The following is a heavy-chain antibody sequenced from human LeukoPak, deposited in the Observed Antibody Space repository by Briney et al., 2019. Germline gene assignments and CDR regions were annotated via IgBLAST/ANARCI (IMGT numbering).Heavy chain of an antibody. J-gene: IGHJ3*02. D-gene: IGHD3-10*01. V-gene: IGHV4-59*01. CDR2: IYYSGST. CDR3: ARDRYYGSGRRAFDI. CDR1: GGSISSYY. Sequence: LETLSLTCTVSGGSISSYYWSWIRQPPGKGLEWIGYIYYSGSTNYNPSLKSRVTISVDTSKNQFSLELSSVTAADTAVYYCARDRYYGSGRRAFDIWGQGTMVTVSS.